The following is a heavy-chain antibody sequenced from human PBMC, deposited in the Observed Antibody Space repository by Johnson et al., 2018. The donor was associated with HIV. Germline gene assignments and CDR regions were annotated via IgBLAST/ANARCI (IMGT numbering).Heavy chain of an antibody. CDR3: AKQYSSSWYGNAFDI. CDR2: ISYDVSNN. D-gene: IGHD6-13*01. V-gene: IGHV3-30-3*02. Sequence: QVQLVESGGGVVQPGRSLRLSCAASGFTFSSYAMHWVRQAPGKGLEWVAVISYDVSNNYYADSVKGRFTISRDNSKNTLYLQMNSLRAEDTALYYCAKQYSSSWYGNAFDIWGQGTVVTVSS. CDR1: GFTFSSYA. J-gene: IGHJ3*02.